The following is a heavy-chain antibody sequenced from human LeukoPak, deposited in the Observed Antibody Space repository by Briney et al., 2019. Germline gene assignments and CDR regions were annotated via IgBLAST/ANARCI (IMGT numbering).Heavy chain of an antibody. V-gene: IGHV1-3*03. D-gene: IGHD1-1*01. J-gene: IGHJ4*02. CDR2: INAGNGKT. Sequence: GASVKVSCKASGYSFTYYTMHWVRQAPGQRLEWMGWINAGNGKTKYSQDFQGRVTISRDKSATTDYMELSSLTSEDLAVYYCARGGERRDYFDYWGQGPLVTVSS. CDR3: ARGGERRDYFDY. CDR1: GYSFTYYT.